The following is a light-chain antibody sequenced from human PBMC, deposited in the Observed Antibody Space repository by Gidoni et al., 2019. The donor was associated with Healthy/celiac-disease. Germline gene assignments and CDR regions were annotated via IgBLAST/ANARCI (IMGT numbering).Light chain of an antibody. CDR2: DVS. J-gene: IGLJ1*01. CDR3: SSYTSSSTLYV. V-gene: IGLV2-14*01. CDR1: SSDVGGYNY. Sequence: QSALTQPASVSGSPGQSITISCTGTSSDVGGYNYVSWYQQHPGNSPKLMIYDVSNRPSGVSTRFSGSKSGTPASLTISWLQAEDESDYYCSSYTSSSTLYVFGTGTKVTVL.